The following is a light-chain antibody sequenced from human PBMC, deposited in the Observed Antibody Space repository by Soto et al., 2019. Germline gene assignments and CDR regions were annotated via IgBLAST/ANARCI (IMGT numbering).Light chain of an antibody. CDR3: QQANSFPLT. V-gene: IGKV1-12*01. J-gene: IGKJ5*01. CDR1: QGISRW. CDR2: GAF. Sequence: DIQMTQSPSFVTASVGDRVTITCRASQGISRWLACYQQRPGKAPELLIYGAFRLQSGVPSRFSGSGSWTDFTLTISSLQPEDFATYYCQQANSFPLTFGQGTRLEIK.